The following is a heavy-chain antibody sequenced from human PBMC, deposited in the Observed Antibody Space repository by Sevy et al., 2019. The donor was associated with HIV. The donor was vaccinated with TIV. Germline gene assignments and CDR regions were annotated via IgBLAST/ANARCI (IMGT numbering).Heavy chain of an antibody. CDR3: ARDLPPSATTVPHFDC. Sequence: GSLRLSCAASGFTFTSYEMNWVCQAPGKGLEWLSYISNSGTTIYYSDSVKGRFTISRDNARNSLYLQMSSLRAEDTAVYYCARDLPPSATTVPHFDCWGQGTLITVSS. D-gene: IGHD4-17*01. V-gene: IGHV3-48*03. CDR2: ISNSGTTI. J-gene: IGHJ4*02. CDR1: GFTFTSYE.